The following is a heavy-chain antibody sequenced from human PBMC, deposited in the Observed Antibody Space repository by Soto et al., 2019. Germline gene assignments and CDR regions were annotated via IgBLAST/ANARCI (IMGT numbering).Heavy chain of an antibody. D-gene: IGHD3-16*02. CDR2: IIPIFGTA. CDR1: GGTLSGYA. V-gene: IGHV1-69*13. CDR3: ARDLSPPTTALYYYGMDV. J-gene: IGHJ6*02. Sequence: SVKVSWKASGGTLSGYAISWVRQAPGQGLEWMGGIIPIFGTANYAQKFQGRVTITADESTSTAYMELSSLRSEDTAVYYCARDLSPPTTALYYYGMDVWGQGTTVTVSS.